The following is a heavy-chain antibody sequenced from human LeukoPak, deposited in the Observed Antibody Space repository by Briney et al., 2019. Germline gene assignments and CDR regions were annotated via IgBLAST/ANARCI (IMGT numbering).Heavy chain of an antibody. D-gene: IGHD6-13*01. Sequence: SETLSLTCAVYGGSFRGYYWSWLRQAPGKGLEWIGYVYYSGTTNYNPSLKSRVTISVDTSKNQFSLKLSSVTAADTAVYYCARVCRSWYRPPRWFDPWGQGTLVTVSS. V-gene: IGHV4-59*12. CDR1: GGSFRGYY. CDR3: ARVCRSWYRPPRWFDP. CDR2: VYYSGTT. J-gene: IGHJ5*02.